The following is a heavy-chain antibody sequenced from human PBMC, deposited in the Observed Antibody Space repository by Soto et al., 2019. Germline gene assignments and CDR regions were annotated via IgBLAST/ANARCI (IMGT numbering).Heavy chain of an antibody. CDR1: GFTFSSYG. Sequence: QVQLGESGGGVVQPGRSLRLSCAASGFTFSSYGMHWVRQAPDKGLEWVAVISYDGSNKYYADSVKGRFTISRDNSKNTLYLQMNSLRDEDTAVYYCAKDLGHGGRGAFDIWGQGTMVTVSS. V-gene: IGHV3-30*18. CDR2: ISYDGSNK. J-gene: IGHJ3*02. D-gene: IGHD3-16*01. CDR3: AKDLGHGGRGAFDI.